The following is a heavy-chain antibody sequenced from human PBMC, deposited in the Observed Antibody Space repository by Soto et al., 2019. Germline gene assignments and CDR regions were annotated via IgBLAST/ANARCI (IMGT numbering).Heavy chain of an antibody. CDR3: ARSLPYYDYVWGSYRHYYFDY. D-gene: IGHD3-16*02. CDR2: INPNSGGT. J-gene: IGHJ4*02. V-gene: IGHV1-2*02. CDR1: GYTFTGYY. Sequence: GASVKVSCKASGYTFTGYYMHWVRQAPGQGLEWMGWINPNSGGTNYAQKFQGRVTMTRDTSISTAYMELSRLRSDDTAVYYCARSLPYYDYVWGSYRHYYFDYWGQGTLVTVSS.